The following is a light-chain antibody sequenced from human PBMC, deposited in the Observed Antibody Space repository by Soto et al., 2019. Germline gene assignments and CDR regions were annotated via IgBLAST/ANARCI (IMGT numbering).Light chain of an antibody. CDR3: SSYTSSSTLYV. J-gene: IGLJ1*01. Sequence: QSALTQPASVSGSPGQSITISCTGTSSDVVGYTYVSWYQQHPGKAPKLMIYEVSNRPSGVSNRFSGSKSGNTASLTIAGLQAEDEADYYCSSYTSSSTLYVFGTGTKLTVL. CDR1: SSDVVGYTY. V-gene: IGLV2-14*01. CDR2: EVS.